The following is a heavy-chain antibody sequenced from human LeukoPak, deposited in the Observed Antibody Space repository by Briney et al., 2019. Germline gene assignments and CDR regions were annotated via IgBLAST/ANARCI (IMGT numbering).Heavy chain of an antibody. J-gene: IGHJ5*02. D-gene: IGHD2-2*01. CDR3: ARDCSSTSCRRGWFDP. CDR1: GGSIRSNNFS. V-gene: IGHV4-39*07. CDR2: IYHSGST. Sequence: SSETLSLTCSVSGGSIRSNNFSWDWIRQPPGKGLEWIGSIYHSGSTYYNPSLKSRVTISVDTSKNQFSLKLSSVTAADTAVYYCARDCSSTSCRRGWFDPWGQGTLVTVSS.